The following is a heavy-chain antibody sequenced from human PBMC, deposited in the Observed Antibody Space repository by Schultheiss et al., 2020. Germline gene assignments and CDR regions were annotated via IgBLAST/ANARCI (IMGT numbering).Heavy chain of an antibody. CDR1: GGSISSGSYY. J-gene: IGHJ4*02. CDR2: LSYTGYT. V-gene: IGHV4-61*01. D-gene: IGHD6-13*01. CDR3: ARHRRISWDLDL. Sequence: SETLSLTCTVSGGSISSGSYYWSWLRQPPGKGLEWIGYLSYTGYTNSNPSLKSRVTMSVDTSKKQFSLKLSSVTAADTAVYYCARHRRISWDLDLWGQGTLVTVSS.